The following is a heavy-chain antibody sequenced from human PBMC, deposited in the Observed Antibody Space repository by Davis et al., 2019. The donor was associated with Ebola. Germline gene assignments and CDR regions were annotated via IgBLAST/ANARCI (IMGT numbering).Heavy chain of an antibody. Sequence: MPSETLSLTCTVSGGSISSYYWSWIRQPPGKGLEWLGYIYYSGSTNYNPSLKSRVTISVDTSKNQFSLKLSPVTAADTAMYYCARRGTSSWYAGWFDPWGQGTLVTVSS. CDR2: IYYSGST. CDR3: ARRGTSSWYAGWFDP. CDR1: GGSISSYY. V-gene: IGHV4-59*08. D-gene: IGHD6-13*01. J-gene: IGHJ5*02.